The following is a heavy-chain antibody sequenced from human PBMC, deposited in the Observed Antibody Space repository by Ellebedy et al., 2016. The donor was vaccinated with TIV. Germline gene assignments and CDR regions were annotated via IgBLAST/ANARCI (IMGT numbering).Heavy chain of an antibody. V-gene: IGHV4-59*12. CDR2: VYHSGNT. D-gene: IGHD2-2*02. CDR1: GGSISSKY. CDR3: ARASPILDDAFDI. Sequence: SETLSLXCSVSGGSISSKYWVWFRQSPGEGLEWIGWVYHSGNTNYNPSLKSRVTMSLDTSKNQFSLILSSVTAADTAVYYCARASPILDDAFDIWGQGTMVTVSS. J-gene: IGHJ3*02.